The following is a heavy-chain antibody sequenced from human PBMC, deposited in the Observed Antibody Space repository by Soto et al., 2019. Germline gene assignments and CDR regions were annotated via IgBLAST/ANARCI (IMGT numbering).Heavy chain of an antibody. CDR2: VSGSGETT. CDR1: GFTFSKYG. V-gene: IGHV3-23*01. J-gene: IGHJ2*01. CDR3: AKEASVPSFGEFWFFDL. Sequence: EVQLLESGGGLVQPGGSLRLSCAGSGFTFSKYGMTWVRQAPGKGLEWFSSVSGSGETTYYADSVKGRFTISRDNSTDTLSVQMNRLRAEDTAVYYCAKEASVPSFGEFWFFDLWGRGTQVTVSS. D-gene: IGHD3-10*01.